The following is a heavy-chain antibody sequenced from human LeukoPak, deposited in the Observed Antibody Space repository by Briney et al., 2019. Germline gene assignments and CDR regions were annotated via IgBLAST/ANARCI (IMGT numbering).Heavy chain of an antibody. CDR3: ARDGPSYSSSWWSDAFDI. D-gene: IGHD6-13*01. Sequence: SETLSLTCTVSGGSISSGDYYWSWIRQPPGKGLEWIGYIYYSGSTYYNPSLKSRVTISVDTSKNQFSLKLSSVTAADTAVYYCARDGPSYSSSWWSDAFDIWGQGTMVTVSS. CDR1: GGSISSGDYY. J-gene: IGHJ3*02. CDR2: IYYSGST. V-gene: IGHV4-30-4*02.